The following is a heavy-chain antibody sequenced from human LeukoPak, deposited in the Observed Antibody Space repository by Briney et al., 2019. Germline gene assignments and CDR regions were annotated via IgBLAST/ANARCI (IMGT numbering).Heavy chain of an antibody. CDR1: GFTFSDSG. Sequence: QAGGSLRLSCAASGFTFSDSGMNWVRQAPGKGLEWVSYISSSGTTIYYADSVKGRLAISRDNAKNSLYLQMNSLRVEDTAVYYCARARSGYNDYWGQGILVTVSS. CDR3: ARARSGYNDY. CDR2: ISSSGTTI. J-gene: IGHJ4*02. D-gene: IGHD3-3*01. V-gene: IGHV3-48*03.